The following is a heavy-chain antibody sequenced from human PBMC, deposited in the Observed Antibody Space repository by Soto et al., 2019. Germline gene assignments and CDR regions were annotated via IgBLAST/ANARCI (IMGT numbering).Heavy chain of an antibody. CDR2: ISSSSSYI. V-gene: IGHV3-21*01. D-gene: IGHD3-16*01. CDR1: GFTFSSYG. CDR3: AREGIRLGYGMDV. Sequence: GGSLRLSCAASGFTFSSYGMHWVRQAPGKGLEWVSSISSSSSYIYYADSVKGRFTISRDNAKNSLYLQMNSLRAEDTAVYYCAREGIRLGYGMDVWGQGTTVTVSS. J-gene: IGHJ6*02.